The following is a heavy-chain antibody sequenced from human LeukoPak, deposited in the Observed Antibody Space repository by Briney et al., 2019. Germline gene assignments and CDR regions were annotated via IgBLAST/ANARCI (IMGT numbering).Heavy chain of an antibody. V-gene: IGHV4-59*01. CDR2: IFYSGDI. Sequence: SETLSLTCTVSGGSIISNYWSWIRQPPGKGLECIGYIFYSGDIRYNPSLKSRVTISVDTSKNQFSLKLSSVTAADTAIYYCASLNYHGSGSPFDYWGQGMLVTVSS. J-gene: IGHJ4*02. D-gene: IGHD3-10*01. CDR3: ASLNYHGSGSPFDY. CDR1: GGSIISNY.